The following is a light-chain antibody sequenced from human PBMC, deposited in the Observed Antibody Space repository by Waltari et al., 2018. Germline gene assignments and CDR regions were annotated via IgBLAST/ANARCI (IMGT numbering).Light chain of an antibody. CDR3: SSYTSRSTWV. CDR2: DVT. J-gene: IGLJ3*02. Sequence: QSDLTQPASVSGSPGQSITISCTGTTSYIGGYNYVSWYQQHPGKAPKLMIYDVTERPSGVSNRFSGSKSGNTASLTISGLQPEDEADYYCSSYTSRSTWVFGGGTKLTVL. CDR1: TSYIGGYNY. V-gene: IGLV2-14*03.